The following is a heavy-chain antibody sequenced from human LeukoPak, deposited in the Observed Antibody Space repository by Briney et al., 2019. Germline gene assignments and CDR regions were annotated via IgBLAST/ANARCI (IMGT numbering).Heavy chain of an antibody. CDR3: AKVRRPYQLLQNPYYFDY. CDR2: ICGCGGST. Sequence: PGGSLRLSCAASGFTFSSYGMIWLRQAPGKGLEWVSAICGCGGSTYSADSVKGRFTISRDNSKNTLYLQMNSLRAEDTAVYYCAKVRRPYQLLQNPYYFDYWGQGTLVTVSS. D-gene: IGHD2-2*01. CDR1: GFTFSSYG. V-gene: IGHV3-23*01. J-gene: IGHJ4*02.